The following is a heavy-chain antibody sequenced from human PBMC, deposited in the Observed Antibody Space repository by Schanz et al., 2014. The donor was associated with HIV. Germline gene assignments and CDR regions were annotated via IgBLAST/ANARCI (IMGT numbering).Heavy chain of an antibody. Sequence: QVHLVQSGAEVQKPGSSVKVSCKASGDSFTNYVISWVRQAPGQGLEWMGIINPSGGRASYAQKFQGRATITADESTSTAYMELSSLRSEDTAVYYCARDSPVAAGTLDYWGQGTLVTVS. CDR2: INPSGGRA. CDR3: ARDSPVAAGTLDY. J-gene: IGHJ4*02. V-gene: IGHV1-69*18. D-gene: IGHD6-13*01. CDR1: GDSFTNYV.